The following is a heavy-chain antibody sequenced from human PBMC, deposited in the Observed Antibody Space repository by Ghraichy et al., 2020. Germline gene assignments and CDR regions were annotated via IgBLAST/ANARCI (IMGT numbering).Heavy chain of an antibody. V-gene: IGHV4-39*01. Sequence: SQTLSLTCTVSGGSISSSSYYWGWIRQPPGKGLEWIGSIYYSGSTYYNPSLKSRVTISVDTSKNQFSLKLSSVTAADTAVYYCARLLAVAGTETFDYWGQGTLVTVSS. J-gene: IGHJ4*02. CDR2: IYYSGST. CDR3: ARLLAVAGTETFDY. CDR1: GGSISSSSYY. D-gene: IGHD6-19*01.